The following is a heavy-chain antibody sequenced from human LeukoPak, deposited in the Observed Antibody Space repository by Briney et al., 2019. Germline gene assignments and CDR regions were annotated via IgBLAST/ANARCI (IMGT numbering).Heavy chain of an antibody. Sequence: GASVKVSCKASGYTFTSYDINWVRQATGQGLEWMGWMNPNSGNTGYAQKFQGRVTMTRNTSISTAYMELSSLRSEDTAVYYCARAFRSYCSSTSCYENYYYCMDVWGKGTTVTISS. J-gene: IGHJ6*03. CDR3: ARAFRSYCSSTSCYENYYYCMDV. CDR1: GYTFTSYD. D-gene: IGHD2-2*01. CDR2: MNPNSGNT. V-gene: IGHV1-8*01.